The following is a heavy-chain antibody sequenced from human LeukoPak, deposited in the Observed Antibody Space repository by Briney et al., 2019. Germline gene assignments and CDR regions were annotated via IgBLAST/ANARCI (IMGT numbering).Heavy chain of an antibody. Sequence: PSETLSLTCTVSGGSISSYYWSWTRQPPGKGLEWIGYIYYSGSTNYNPSLKSRVTISVDTSKNQFSLKLSSVTAADTAVYYCARYIAAPYNWFDPWGQGTLVTVSS. CDR1: GGSISSYY. CDR3: ARYIAAPYNWFDP. D-gene: IGHD6-13*01. J-gene: IGHJ5*02. V-gene: IGHV4-59*01. CDR2: IYYSGST.